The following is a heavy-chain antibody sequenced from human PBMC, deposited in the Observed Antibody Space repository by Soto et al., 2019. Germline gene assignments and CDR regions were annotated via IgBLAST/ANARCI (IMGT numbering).Heavy chain of an antibody. CDR3: ARHQWIHSNFDY. CDR2: IYYSGST. J-gene: IGHJ4*02. V-gene: IGHV4-39*01. Sequence: ETLSLTCTVSGCSISSSSYYWGWIRQPPGKGLEWIGSIYYSGSTYYNPSLKSRVTISVDTSKNQFSLKLGSVTAADTAVYYCARHQWIHSNFDYLGQGTLVTVS. CDR1: GCSISSSSYY. D-gene: IGHD5-18*01.